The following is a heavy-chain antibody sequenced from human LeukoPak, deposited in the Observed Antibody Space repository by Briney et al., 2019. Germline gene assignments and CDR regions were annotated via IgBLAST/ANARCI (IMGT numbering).Heavy chain of an antibody. CDR3: ARGRYYDILTGYYPPTYYYYYYMDV. CDR2: IYSGGST. J-gene: IGHJ6*03. Sequence: GGSLRLSCAASGFTVSSNYMSWVRQAPGKGLEWVSVIYSGGSTYYADSVKGRFTISRDNSKNTLYLQMNSLRAEDTAVYYCARGRYYDILTGYYPPTYYYYYYMDVWGKGTTVTVSS. V-gene: IGHV3-53*01. CDR1: GFTVSSNY. D-gene: IGHD3-9*01.